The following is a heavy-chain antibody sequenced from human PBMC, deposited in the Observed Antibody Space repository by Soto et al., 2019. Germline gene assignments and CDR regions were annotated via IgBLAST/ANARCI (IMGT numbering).Heavy chain of an antibody. J-gene: IGHJ3*02. V-gene: IGHV1-8*01. CDR1: GYTFTSYD. CDR2: MNPNSGNT. CDR3: ARGQGSGYDYDGAFDI. D-gene: IGHD5-12*01. Sequence: ASVKVSCKASGYTFTSYDINWVRQATGQGLEWMGWMNPNSGNTGYAQKFQGRVTMTRNTSISTAYMELSSLRSEDTAVYYCARGQGSGYDYDGAFDIWGQGTMVTVSS.